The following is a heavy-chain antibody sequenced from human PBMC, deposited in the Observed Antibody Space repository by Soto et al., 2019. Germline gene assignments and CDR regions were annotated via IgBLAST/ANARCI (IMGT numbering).Heavy chain of an antibody. Sequence: SETLPLTCTVSVGSISSSSYYWGWVRQPPGKGLEWIGRLYYSGSTYYNASLKSRVTISVDTSKNQFSLKLSSVTAADTAVYYCATTADTYSYGRILDYWGPGTLVTVSS. CDR2: LYYSGST. CDR3: ATTADTYSYGRILDY. J-gene: IGHJ4*02. CDR1: VGSISSSSYY. V-gene: IGHV4-39*01. D-gene: IGHD5-18*01.